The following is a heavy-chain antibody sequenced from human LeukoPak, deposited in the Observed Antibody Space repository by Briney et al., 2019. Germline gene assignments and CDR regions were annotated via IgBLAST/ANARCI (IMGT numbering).Heavy chain of an antibody. CDR1: GYTFTNYA. Sequence: EASVKVSCKASGYTFTNYAIHWVRQAPGQRLEWMGWINAGNGNTKFSQNFQGRVTIARDTAATTAYMDLNSLRSEDTAVYYCVRGLLWFGELSPPGYWGQGTLVTASS. CDR3: VRGLLWFGELSPPGY. D-gene: IGHD3-10*01. V-gene: IGHV1-3*01. J-gene: IGHJ4*02. CDR2: INAGNGNT.